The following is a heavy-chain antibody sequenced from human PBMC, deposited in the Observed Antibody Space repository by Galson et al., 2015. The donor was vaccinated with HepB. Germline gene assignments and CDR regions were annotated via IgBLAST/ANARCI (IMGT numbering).Heavy chain of an antibody. Sequence: SVKVSCKASGYTFTSYGISWVRQAPGQGLEWMGRISAYNGNTNYAQKLQGRVTMTTDTSTSTAYMELRSLRSDDTAVYYCARTSAVAAAGPHYMDVWGKGTTVTVSS. V-gene: IGHV1-18*01. CDR3: ARTSAVAAAGPHYMDV. D-gene: IGHD6-13*01. CDR2: ISAYNGNT. CDR1: GYTFTSYG. J-gene: IGHJ6*03.